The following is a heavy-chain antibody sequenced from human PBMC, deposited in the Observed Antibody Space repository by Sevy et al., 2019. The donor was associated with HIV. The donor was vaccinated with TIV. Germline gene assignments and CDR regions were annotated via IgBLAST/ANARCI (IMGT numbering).Heavy chain of an antibody. Sequence: GGSLRLSCAASGFTFSSYSMNWVRQAQGKGLEWVSSISSSSSYIYYADSVKGRFTISRDNARNSLYLQMNSLRAEDTAVYYCARDLAYYYDSSGFGAFDIWGQGTMVTVSS. J-gene: IGHJ3*02. D-gene: IGHD3-22*01. CDR3: ARDLAYYYDSSGFGAFDI. CDR2: ISSSSSYI. CDR1: GFTFSSYS. V-gene: IGHV3-21*01.